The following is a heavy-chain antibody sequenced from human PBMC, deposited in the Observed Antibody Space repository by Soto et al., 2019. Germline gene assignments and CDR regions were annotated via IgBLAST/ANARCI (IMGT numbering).Heavy chain of an antibody. CDR2: IWYDGSNK. Sequence: QVQLVESGGGVVQPGRSLRLSCAASGFTFSSYGMHWVRQAPGKGLEWVAVIWYDGSNKYYADSVKGRFTMSRDNSKNTLYLQINSLRAEDTAVYYCARETYDTYGMDVWGQGTTVTVSS. CDR3: ARETYDTYGMDV. D-gene: IGHD3-9*01. V-gene: IGHV3-33*01. J-gene: IGHJ6*02. CDR1: GFTFSSYG.